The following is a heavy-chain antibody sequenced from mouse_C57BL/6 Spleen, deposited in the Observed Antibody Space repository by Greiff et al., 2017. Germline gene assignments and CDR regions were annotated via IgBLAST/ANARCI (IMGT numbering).Heavy chain of an antibody. Sequence: VNVVESGAELVRPGASVTLSCKASGYTFTDYEMHWVKQTPVHGLEWIGAIDPETGGTAYNQKFKGKAILTADKSSSTAYMELRSLTSEDSAVYYCTMTTVVATRYYAMDYWGQGTSVTVSS. J-gene: IGHJ4*01. CDR2: IDPETGGT. D-gene: IGHD1-1*01. V-gene: IGHV1-15*01. CDR1: GYTFTDYE. CDR3: TMTTVVATRYYAMDY.